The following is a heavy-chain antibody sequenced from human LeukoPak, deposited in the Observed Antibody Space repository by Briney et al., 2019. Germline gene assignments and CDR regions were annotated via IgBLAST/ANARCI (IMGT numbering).Heavy chain of an antibody. CDR3: AREGSGWYGNFDY. CDR2: INPNSGGT. Sequence: ASVKVSCKASGYTFTGYYMHWVRQAPGQGLEWMGWINPNSGGTNYAQKFQGRVTMTRDTSISTAYMEVSRLRSDDMAVNYCAREGSGWYGNFDYWGQGTLVTVSS. D-gene: IGHD6-19*01. V-gene: IGHV1-2*02. CDR1: GYTFTGYY. J-gene: IGHJ4*02.